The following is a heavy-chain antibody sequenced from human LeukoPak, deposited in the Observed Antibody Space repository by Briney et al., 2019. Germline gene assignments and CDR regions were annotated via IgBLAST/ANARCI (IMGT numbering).Heavy chain of an antibody. J-gene: IGHJ4*02. CDR2: ILTESDGGTT. D-gene: IGHD3-16*01. CDR1: GLPFNNAW. CDR3: TTGAGELPFVDM. V-gene: IGHV3-15*01. Sequence: RGSLRLSCAASGLPFNNAWMSWVRQAPGEGLGWVGRILTESDGGTTDYATPVKGRFTISRDDSKNTLYLHMDSLKSEDTAVYYCTTGAGELPFVDMWGQGTLVTVSS.